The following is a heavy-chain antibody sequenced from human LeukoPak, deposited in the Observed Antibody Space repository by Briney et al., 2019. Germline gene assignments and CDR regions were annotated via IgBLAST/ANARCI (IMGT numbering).Heavy chain of an antibody. CDR3: AKYPYYYDSSGPYYYYYMDV. D-gene: IGHD3-22*01. CDR1: GFTFSSYG. J-gene: IGHJ6*03. V-gene: IGHV3-30*18. Sequence: PGGSLRLSCAASGFTFSSYGMHWVRQAPGKGLEWVAVISYDGSNKYYADSVKGRFTISRDNSKNTLYLQMISLRAEDTAVYYCAKYPYYYDSSGPYYYYYMDVWGKGTTVTVSS. CDR2: ISYDGSNK.